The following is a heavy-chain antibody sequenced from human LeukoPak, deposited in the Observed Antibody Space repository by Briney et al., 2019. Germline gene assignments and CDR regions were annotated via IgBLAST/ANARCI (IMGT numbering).Heavy chain of an antibody. J-gene: IGHJ5*02. CDR3: ARNSVAGTFWFDP. Sequence: ASVKVSSKASGYTFTSYGISWVRQAPGQGLEWMGWISAYNGNTNYAQKLQGTVTMTTDTSTSTAYMELRSLRSDDTAVYYCARNSVAGTFWFDPWGQGTLVTVSS. D-gene: IGHD6-19*01. CDR1: GYTFTSYG. V-gene: IGHV1-18*01. CDR2: ISAYNGNT.